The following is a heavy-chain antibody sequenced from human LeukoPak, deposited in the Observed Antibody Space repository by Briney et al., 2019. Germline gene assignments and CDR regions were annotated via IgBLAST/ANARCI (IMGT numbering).Heavy chain of an antibody. D-gene: IGHD6-19*01. CDR1: GYTFTSYY. Sequence: ASVKVSCKASGYTFTSYYMHWVRQAPGQGLEWMGWINPNSGGTNYAQKFQGRVTMTRDTSISTAYMELSRLRSDDTAVYYCARDLYVSSGWYFGSWFDPWGQGTLVTVSS. CDR2: INPNSGGT. J-gene: IGHJ5*02. CDR3: ARDLYVSSGWYFGSWFDP. V-gene: IGHV1-2*02.